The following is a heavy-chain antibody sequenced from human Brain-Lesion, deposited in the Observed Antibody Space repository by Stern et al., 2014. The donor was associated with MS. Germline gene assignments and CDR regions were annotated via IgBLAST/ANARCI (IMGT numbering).Heavy chain of an antibody. CDR2: IFNSGST. CDR1: GGSISSGGYY. D-gene: IGHD2-2*01. CDR3: ARGRVVPRFQYYATDV. Sequence: QVQLVQSGPGLVKPSQTLSLSCTVSGGSISSGGYYWSWIRQPAGKGLEWIGRIFNSGSTSYNPSLKSRVTISIDTSKTQFSLRLNSMTAADTAVYYCARGRVVPRFQYYATDVWGQGTTVIVSS. V-gene: IGHV4-61*02. J-gene: IGHJ6*02.